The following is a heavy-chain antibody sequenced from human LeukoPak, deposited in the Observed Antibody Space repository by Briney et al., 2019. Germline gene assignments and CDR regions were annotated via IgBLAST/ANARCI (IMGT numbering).Heavy chain of an antibody. J-gene: IGHJ5*02. Sequence: SETLSLTCTVSGGSISSSSYYWGWIRQPPGKGLEWIASICYSRSTYYNPSLKSRVTISGDTSDNQFSLKLSSVTAADTAVYYCARGDGYNSRFDPWGQGTLVTVSS. CDR3: ARGDGYNSRFDP. V-gene: IGHV4-39*01. CDR1: GGSISSSSYY. D-gene: IGHD5-24*01. CDR2: ICYSRST.